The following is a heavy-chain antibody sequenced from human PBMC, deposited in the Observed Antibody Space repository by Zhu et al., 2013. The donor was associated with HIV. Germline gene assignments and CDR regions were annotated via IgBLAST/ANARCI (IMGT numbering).Heavy chain of an antibody. CDR3: ARGPLRMSIAARPDSHEQGY. V-gene: IGHV1-2*02. D-gene: IGHD6-6*01. CDR1: GYTFTGYY. CDR2: INPNSGGT. Sequence: QVQLVQSGAEVKKPGASVKVSCKASGYTFTGYYMHWVRQAPGQGLEWMGWINPNSGGTNYAQKFQGRVTMTRDTSISTAYMELSRLRSDDTAVYYCARGPLRMSIAARPDSHEQGYWGQGTLVTVSS. J-gene: IGHJ4*02.